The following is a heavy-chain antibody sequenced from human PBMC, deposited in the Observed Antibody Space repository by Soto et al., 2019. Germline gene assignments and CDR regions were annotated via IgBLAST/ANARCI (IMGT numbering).Heavy chain of an antibody. CDR1: RANFKTYW. CDR2: IYPGDADT. D-gene: IGHD3-3*01. Sequence: ESLKISCKGSRANFKTYWIGWVRQMPGKGLEWMGIIYPGDADTRYSPSFQGQVTISADKSISTAYLQWSSLKASDTAMYYCARPATLGLITIGYLDYWGQGTLVTVSS. J-gene: IGHJ4*02. CDR3: ARPATLGLITIGYLDY. V-gene: IGHV5-51*01.